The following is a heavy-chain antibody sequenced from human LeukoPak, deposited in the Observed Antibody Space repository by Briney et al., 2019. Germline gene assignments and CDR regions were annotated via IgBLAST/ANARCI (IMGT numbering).Heavy chain of an antibody. J-gene: IGHJ4*02. CDR2: ISYDGSNK. Sequence: PGGSLRLSCAASGFTFSSYGMHWVRQAPGKGLEWVAVISYDGSNKYYADSVKGRFTISRDNSKNTLYLQMNSLRAEDTAVYYCAKGANCSGGSCYGRPYFDYWGQGTLVTVSS. D-gene: IGHD2-15*01. CDR1: GFTFSSYG. V-gene: IGHV3-30*18. CDR3: AKGANCSGGSCYGRPYFDY.